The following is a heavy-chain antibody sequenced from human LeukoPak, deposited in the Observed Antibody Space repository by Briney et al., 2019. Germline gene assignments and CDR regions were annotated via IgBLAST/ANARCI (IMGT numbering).Heavy chain of an antibody. CDR3: ASLTKTYYYDSSGSQGAFDI. D-gene: IGHD3-22*01. CDR2: ISSSSSYI. CDR1: GFTFSSYS. V-gene: IGHV3-21*01. Sequence: PGGSLRLSCAASGFTFSSYSMNWVRQAPGKGLEWVSSISSSSSYIYYADSVKGRFTISRDNAKNSLYLQMNSLRAEDTAVYYCASLTKTYYYDSSGSQGAFDIWGQGTMVTVSS. J-gene: IGHJ3*02.